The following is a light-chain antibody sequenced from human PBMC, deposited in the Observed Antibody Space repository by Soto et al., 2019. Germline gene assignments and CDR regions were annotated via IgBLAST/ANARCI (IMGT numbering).Light chain of an antibody. CDR2: AAS. CDR1: QGISTY. J-gene: IGKJ1*01. V-gene: IGKV1-39*01. Sequence: DIQMTQSPSSLSASVGDRVTITCRASQGISTYLNWYQQKPGKAPKLLIYAASSLQSGVPSRFSGSGSETDFTLTTSSLQPEDFATYSCQQSYSTTWTFGQGTKVDIK. CDR3: QQSYSTTWT.